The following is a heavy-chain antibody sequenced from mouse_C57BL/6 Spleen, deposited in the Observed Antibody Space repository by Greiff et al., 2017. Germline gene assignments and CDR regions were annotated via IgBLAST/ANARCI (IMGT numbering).Heavy chain of an antibody. Sequence: VQLQQSGAELVRPGASVTLSCKASGYTFTDYEMHWVKQTPVHGLEWIGAIDPETGGTAYNQKFKGKAILTADKSSSTAYMELRSLTSEDSAVYYCTRWGWLLPYYAMDYWGQGTSVTVSS. CDR3: TRWGWLLPYYAMDY. V-gene: IGHV1-15*01. CDR2: IDPETGGT. J-gene: IGHJ4*01. CDR1: GYTFTDYE. D-gene: IGHD2-3*01.